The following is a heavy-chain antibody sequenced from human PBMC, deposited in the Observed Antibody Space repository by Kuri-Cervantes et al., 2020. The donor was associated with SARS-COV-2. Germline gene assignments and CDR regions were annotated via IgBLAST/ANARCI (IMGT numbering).Heavy chain of an antibody. D-gene: IGHD1-26*01. CDR1: GFTFSSHA. CDR3: AKGLGMGATVLPVF. Sequence: GESLKISCAASGFTFSSHAMHWVRQAPGKGLEWVTVISHDGGDKYYAHSVQGRFTISRDNSRSTLFLQMNSLTTEDTALYYCAKGLGMGATVLPVFWGQGTLVTVSS. CDR2: ISHDGGDK. J-gene: IGHJ4*02. V-gene: IGHV3-30*04.